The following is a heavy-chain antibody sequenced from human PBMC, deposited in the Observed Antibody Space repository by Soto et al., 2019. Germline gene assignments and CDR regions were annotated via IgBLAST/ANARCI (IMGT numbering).Heavy chain of an antibody. CDR1: SGSISTYY. CDR2: ISYGGST. V-gene: IGHV4-59*01. CDR3: ARGRNWFDP. Sequence: QVQLQESGPGLVKPSETLSLTCTVSSGSISTYYWCWVRQPPGKGLEWIGDISYGGSTNYNPSLKRRVTISLNTAKNEFSLKLSSVTAADTAMYYCARGRNWFDPWGQGTLVTVSS. J-gene: IGHJ5*02.